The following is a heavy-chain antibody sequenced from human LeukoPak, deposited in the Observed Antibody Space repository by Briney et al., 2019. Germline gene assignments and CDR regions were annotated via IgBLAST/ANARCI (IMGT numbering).Heavy chain of an antibody. D-gene: IGHD3-9*01. CDR3: ASKARTYYDILTGYYRSALDY. Sequence: SVKVSCKASGGTFSSYAISWVRQAPGQRLEWMGGIIPTFGTANYAQKFQGRVTITADESTSTAYMELSSLRSEDTAVYYCASKARTYYDILTGYYRSALDYWGQGTLVTVSS. J-gene: IGHJ4*02. V-gene: IGHV1-69*13. CDR2: IIPTFGTA. CDR1: GGTFSSYA.